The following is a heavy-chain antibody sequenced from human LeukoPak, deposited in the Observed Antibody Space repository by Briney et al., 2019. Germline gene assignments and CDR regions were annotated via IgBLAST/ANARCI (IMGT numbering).Heavy chain of an antibody. V-gene: IGHV3-33*01. CDR3: ARGARRGSPAVH. D-gene: IGHD1-14*01. CDR1: GFTFSSYG. CDR2: IWYDGSNK. Sequence: GRSLRLSCAASGFTFSSYGMRWVRQAPGKGLEWVAVIWYDGSNKYYADSVKGRFTISGDNSKNTLYLQMNSLRAEDTAVYYCARGARRGSPAVHWGQGTLVTVSS. J-gene: IGHJ1*01.